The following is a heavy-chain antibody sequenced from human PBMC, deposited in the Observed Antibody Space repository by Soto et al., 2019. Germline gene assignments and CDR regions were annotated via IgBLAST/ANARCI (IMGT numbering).Heavy chain of an antibody. V-gene: IGHV1-8*02. CDR2: MNPNSGNT. Sequence: ASVKVSCKASGYTFTSYGISWVRQAPGQRLEWMGWMNPNSGNTGYAQKFQGRVTMTRNTSISTAYMELSSLRSEDTAVYYCARGPAIFGVVSVYYYYYYMDVWGKGTTVTVSS. J-gene: IGHJ6*03. D-gene: IGHD3-3*01. CDR3: ARGPAIFGVVSVYYYYYYMDV. CDR1: GYTFTSYG.